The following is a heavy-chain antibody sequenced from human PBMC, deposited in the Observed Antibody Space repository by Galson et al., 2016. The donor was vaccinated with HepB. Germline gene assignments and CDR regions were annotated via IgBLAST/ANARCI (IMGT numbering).Heavy chain of an antibody. CDR2: ISSGSTTI. CDR3: VRASPTYYYDL. D-gene: IGHD3-22*01. V-gene: IGHV3-48*02. J-gene: IGHJ4*02. CDR1: GFTFSNYN. Sequence: SLRLSCAASGFTFSNYNMDWVRQAPGRGLELLSYISSGSTTILYADSVKGRFTISRDDAKNSLYLQMNSLRDEDTAVYHCVRASPTYYYDLWGQGTLVAVSS.